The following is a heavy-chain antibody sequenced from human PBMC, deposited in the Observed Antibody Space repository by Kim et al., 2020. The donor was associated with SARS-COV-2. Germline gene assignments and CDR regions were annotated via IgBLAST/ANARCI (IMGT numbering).Heavy chain of an antibody. V-gene: IGHV4-61*01. J-gene: IGHJ4*02. Sequence: SETLSLTCTVSGGSVSSGSYYWSWIRQPPGKGLEWIGYIYYSGSTNYNPSLKSRATISVDTSKNQFSLKLSSVTAADTAVYYCARESTYDIFTGRSDYWGEGPLVTVSS. CDR2: IYYSGST. CDR1: GGSVSSGSYY. D-gene: IGHD3-9*01. CDR3: ARESTYDIFTGRSDY.